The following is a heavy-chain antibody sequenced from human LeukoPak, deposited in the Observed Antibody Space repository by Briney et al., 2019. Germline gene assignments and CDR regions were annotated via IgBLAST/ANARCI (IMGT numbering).Heavy chain of an antibody. J-gene: IGHJ3*02. V-gene: IGHV3-7*01. D-gene: IGHD3-16*01. Sequence: GGSLRHSCTASGFTFSNFWMGWARQAPGKGLEWVANIKQDETEKFYLGSVKGRFTISRDNAKNSLYLQMNSLRAEDTAVYYCARSAVCAFDIWGQGTMVTVSS. CDR3: ARSAVCAFDI. CDR1: GFTFSNFW. CDR2: IKQDETEK.